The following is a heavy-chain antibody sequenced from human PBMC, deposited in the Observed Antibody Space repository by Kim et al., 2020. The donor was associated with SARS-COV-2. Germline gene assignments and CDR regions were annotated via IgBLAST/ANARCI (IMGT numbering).Heavy chain of an antibody. D-gene: IGHD4-17*01. CDR3: ASGAVTTNNWFDP. Sequence: SETLSLTCTVSGGSISSGGYYWSWIRQHPGKGLEWIGYIYYSGSTYYNPSLKSRVTISVDTSKNQFSLKLSSVTAADTAVYYCASGAVTTNNWFDPWGQGTLVTVSS. V-gene: IGHV4-31*03. CDR1: GGSISSGGYY. J-gene: IGHJ5*02. CDR2: IYYSGST.